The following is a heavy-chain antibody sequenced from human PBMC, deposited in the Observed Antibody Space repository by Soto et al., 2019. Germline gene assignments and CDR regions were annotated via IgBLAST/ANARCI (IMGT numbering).Heavy chain of an antibody. Sequence: PGGSLRLSCAASAFTFSDYAMTWVRQAPGKGLEWVSAVSGSGHSTYYTDYVKGRFTITRDNSKNTLYLQMNSLRAEDTAVYYCAKDFIQDWGQDYYYGMDVWGQGTTVTVSS. CDR2: VSGSGHST. CDR3: AKDFIQDWGQDYYYGMDV. V-gene: IGHV3-23*01. D-gene: IGHD7-27*01. CDR1: AFTFSDYA. J-gene: IGHJ6*02.